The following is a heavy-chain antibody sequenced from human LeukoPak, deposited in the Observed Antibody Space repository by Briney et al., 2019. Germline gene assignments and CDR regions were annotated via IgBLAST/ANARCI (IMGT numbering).Heavy chain of an antibody. J-gene: IGHJ4*02. D-gene: IGHD3-22*01. CDR2: INPNSGGT. V-gene: IGHV1-2*02. Sequence: GASVKVSCKASGYTFTGYYMHWVRQAPGQGLEWMGWINPNSGGTNYAQKFQGRVTMTRDTSISTAYMELSRLRSDDTAVYYCARSEGDTYYYDSSGYYYRYWGQGTLVTVSS. CDR1: GYTFTGYY. CDR3: ARSEGDTYYYDSSGYYYRY.